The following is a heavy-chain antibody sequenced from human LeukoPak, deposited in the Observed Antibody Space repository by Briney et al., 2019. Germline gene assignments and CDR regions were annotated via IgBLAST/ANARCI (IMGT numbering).Heavy chain of an antibody. Sequence: PGGSLRLSCAASGFTFSSYVMHWVRQAPGKGLEWVAFIRYDGSNKYYADSVKGRFTISRDNSKNTLYLLMNSLRAEDTAVYYCAKDLESPFPDYGDSSDYWGRGTLVTVSS. CDR2: IRYDGSNK. CDR3: AKDLESPFPDYGDSSDY. CDR1: GFTFSSYV. J-gene: IGHJ4*02. V-gene: IGHV3-30*02. D-gene: IGHD4-17*01.